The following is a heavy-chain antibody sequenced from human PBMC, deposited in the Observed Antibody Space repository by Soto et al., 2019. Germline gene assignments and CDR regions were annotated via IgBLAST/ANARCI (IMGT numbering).Heavy chain of an antibody. J-gene: IGHJ6*02. Sequence: ASVKVSCKASGYTFTSYGISWVRQAPGQGLEWMGWISAYNGNTNYAQKLQGRVTMTTDTSTSTAYMELRSLRSDDTAVYYCAWGAVSFPGAGYYYYVMDVWGQGTTVTVSS. V-gene: IGHV1-18*01. CDR1: GYTFTSYG. D-gene: IGHD3-16*01. CDR2: ISAYNGNT. CDR3: AWGAVSFPGAGYYYYVMDV.